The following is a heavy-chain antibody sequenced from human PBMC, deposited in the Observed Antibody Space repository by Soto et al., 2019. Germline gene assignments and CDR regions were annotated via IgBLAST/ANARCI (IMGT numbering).Heavy chain of an antibody. V-gene: IGHV3-30-3*01. Sequence: QVQLVESGGGVVQPGRSLRLSCAASGFTFSSYAMHWVRQAPGKGLEWVAVISYDGSNKYYADSVKGRFTISRDNSKNTLYLQMNSLRAEDTAVYYCARGTRSHWGQGTLVTVSS. CDR1: GFTFSSYA. CDR3: ARGTRSH. CDR2: ISYDGSNK. J-gene: IGHJ4*02. D-gene: IGHD2-15*01.